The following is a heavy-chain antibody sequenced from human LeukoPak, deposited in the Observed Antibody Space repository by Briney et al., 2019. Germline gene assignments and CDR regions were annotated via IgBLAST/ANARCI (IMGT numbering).Heavy chain of an antibody. CDR2: INPNSGGT. V-gene: IGHV1-2*02. D-gene: IGHD6-13*01. J-gene: IGHJ5*02. Sequence: ASVKVSCKASGYTFTVYYMHWVRQAPGQGLEWMGWINPNSGGTNYAQKFQGRVTMTRDTSISTAYMELSRLRSDDTAVYYCARVGSSWTRKLWFDPWGQGTLVTVSS. CDR3: ARVGSSWTRKLWFDP. CDR1: GYTFTVYY.